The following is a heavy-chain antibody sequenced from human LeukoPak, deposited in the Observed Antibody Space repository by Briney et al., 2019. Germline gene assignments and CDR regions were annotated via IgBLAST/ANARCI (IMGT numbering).Heavy chain of an antibody. CDR2: INPNSGGT. V-gene: IGHV1-2*02. CDR1: GYTFTGYY. CDR3: ARASDYGRGITKKFDY. J-gene: IGHJ4*02. Sequence: ASVKVSCKASGYTFTGYYMHWVRQAPGQGLEWMGWINPNSGGTNYAQKFQGRVTMTRDTSISTAYMELSSLRSEDTAVYYCARASDYGRGITKKFDYWGQGSLVTVSS. D-gene: IGHD3-10*01.